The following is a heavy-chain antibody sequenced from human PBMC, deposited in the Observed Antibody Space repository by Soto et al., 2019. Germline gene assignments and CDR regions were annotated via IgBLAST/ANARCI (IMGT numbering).Heavy chain of an antibody. CDR3: ARHNVMAARSYGMDV. CDR1: GYSFTSYW. Sequence: GESLKISRKGSGYSFTSYWIGWVRQMPGKGLEWMGIIYPGDSDTRYSPSFQGQVTISADKSISTAYLQWSSLKASDTAMYYCARHNVMAARSYGMDVWGQGTTVTVSS. V-gene: IGHV5-51*01. D-gene: IGHD1-26*01. J-gene: IGHJ6*02. CDR2: IYPGDSDT.